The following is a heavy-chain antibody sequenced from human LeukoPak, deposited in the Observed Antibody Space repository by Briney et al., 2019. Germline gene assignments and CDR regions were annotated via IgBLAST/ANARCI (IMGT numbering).Heavy chain of an antibody. J-gene: IGHJ6*03. V-gene: IGHV3-7*01. CDR3: ARVSVWSSTSSLYSYYYYYYMDV. CDR2: IKQDGSEK. Sequence: GGSLRLSCAASGFTFSSYWMSWVRQAPGKGLEWVANIKQDGSEKYYVDSVKGRFTISRDNAKNSLYLQMNSLRAEDTAVYYCARVSVWSSTSSLYSYYYYYYMDVWGKGTTVTISS. CDR1: GFTFSSYW. D-gene: IGHD2-2*01.